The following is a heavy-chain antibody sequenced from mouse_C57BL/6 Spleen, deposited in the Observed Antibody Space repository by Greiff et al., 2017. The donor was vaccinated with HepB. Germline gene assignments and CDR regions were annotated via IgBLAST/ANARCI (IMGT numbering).Heavy chain of an antibody. D-gene: IGHD2-2*01. CDR2: INPSSGYT. CDR1: GYTFTSYW. Sequence: VQLQQSGAELAKPGASVKLSCKASGYTFTSYWMHWVKQRPGQGLEWIGYINPSSGYTKYNQKFKDKATLTADKSSSTAYMQLRSLTYEDSAVYYCASRSSKNGYEDYWGQGTTLTVSS. V-gene: IGHV1-7*01. CDR3: ASRSSKNGYEDY. J-gene: IGHJ2*01.